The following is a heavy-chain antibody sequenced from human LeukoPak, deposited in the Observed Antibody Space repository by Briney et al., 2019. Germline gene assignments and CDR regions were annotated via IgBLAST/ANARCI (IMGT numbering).Heavy chain of an antibody. CDR1: GGSFSCYF. V-gene: IGHV4-59*01. CDR2: SCYSGST. Sequence: PSETLSLTCAVCGGSFSCYFWGLIRQPPGKRLEWIGRSCYSGSTNYNPSLKSRVTISVDTSKNQFSLKLSSVTAADTAVYYCAREGVGGYYDSSGYFSYFDYWGQGTLVTVSS. D-gene: IGHD3-22*01. J-gene: IGHJ4*02. CDR3: AREGVGGYYDSSGYFSYFDY.